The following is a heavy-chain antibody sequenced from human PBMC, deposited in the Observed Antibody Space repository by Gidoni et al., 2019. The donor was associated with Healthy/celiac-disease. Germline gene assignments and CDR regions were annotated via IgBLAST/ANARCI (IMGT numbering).Heavy chain of an antibody. V-gene: IGHV3-33*01. D-gene: IGHD3-22*01. J-gene: IGHJ4*02. CDR3: ARDSGPYYYDSSGYYYFDY. Sequence: QVQLVESGGGVVQPGRSLSLSGAASGFTFSSYGMHWVRQAPGKGLEWVAVIWYDGSNKYYADSVKGRFTISRDNSKNTLYLQMNSLRAEDTAVYYCARDSGPYYYDSSGYYYFDYWGQGTLVTVSS. CDR2: IWYDGSNK. CDR1: GFTFSSYG.